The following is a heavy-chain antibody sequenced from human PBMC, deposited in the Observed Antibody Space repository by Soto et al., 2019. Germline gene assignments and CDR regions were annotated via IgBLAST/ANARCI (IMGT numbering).Heavy chain of an antibody. V-gene: IGHV3-33*01. CDR3: ARDQVRFLEWPTYGYFDY. J-gene: IGHJ4*02. D-gene: IGHD3-3*01. Sequence: GGSLRLSCAASGFTFSSYGMHWVRQAPGKGLEWVAVIWYDGSNKYYADSVKGRFTISRDNSKNTLYLQMNSLRAEDTAVYYCARDQVRFLEWPTYGYFDYWGQGTLVTVSS. CDR1: GFTFSSYG. CDR2: IWYDGSNK.